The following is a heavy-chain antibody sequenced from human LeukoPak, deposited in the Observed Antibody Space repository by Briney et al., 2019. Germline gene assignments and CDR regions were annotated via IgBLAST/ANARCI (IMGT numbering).Heavy chain of an antibody. CDR1: GGSISSYY. D-gene: IGHD2-21*02. V-gene: IGHV4-59*01. Sequence: PSETLSLTCTVSGGSISSYYWSWIRQPPGKGLEWIGYIYYIGSTNYNPSLKSRVTISVDTSKNQFSLKLSSVTAADTAVYYCAAQTALLDYWGQGTLVTVSS. CDR3: AAQTALLDY. CDR2: IYYIGST. J-gene: IGHJ4*02.